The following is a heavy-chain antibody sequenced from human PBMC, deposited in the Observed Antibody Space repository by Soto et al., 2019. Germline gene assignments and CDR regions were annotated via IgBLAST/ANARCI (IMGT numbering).Heavy chain of an antibody. Sequence: EVQLVESGGGLVQPGGSLRLSCAASGFTFSSYSMNWVRQAPGKGLEWVSYISSSSSTIYYADSVKGRFTISRDNAKNSLYLQMNSLRDEDTAVYYCARSITIFGVVRYWYFYLWGRGTLVTVSS. D-gene: IGHD3-3*01. CDR2: ISSSSSTI. V-gene: IGHV3-48*02. J-gene: IGHJ2*01. CDR1: GFTFSSYS. CDR3: ARSITIFGVVRYWYFYL.